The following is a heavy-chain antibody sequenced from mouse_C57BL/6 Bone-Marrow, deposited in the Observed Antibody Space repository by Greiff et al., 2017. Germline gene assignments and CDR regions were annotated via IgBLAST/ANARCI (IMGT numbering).Heavy chain of an antibody. CDR3: ARDLYGSSSYWYFDV. V-gene: IGHV7-1*01. D-gene: IGHD1-1*01. J-gene: IGHJ1*03. CDR1: GFTFSDFY. Sequence: EVKVVESGGGLVQSGRSLRLSCATSGFTFSDFYMEWVRQAPGKGLEWIAASRNKANDYTTEYSASVKGRFIVSRDTSQSILYLQMNALRAEDTAIYYCARDLYGSSSYWYFDVWGTGTTVTVSS. CDR2: SRNKANDYTT.